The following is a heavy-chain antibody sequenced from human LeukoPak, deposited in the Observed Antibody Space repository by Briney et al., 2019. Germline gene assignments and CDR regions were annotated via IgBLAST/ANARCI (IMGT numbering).Heavy chain of an antibody. CDR1: GFTFSSYS. CDR2: ISSSSGTI. V-gene: IGHV3-48*01. CDR3: AKDEGHYYYYMDV. J-gene: IGHJ6*03. Sequence: PGGSLRLSCAASGFTFSSYSTYWVRQAPGKGLEWVSYISSSSGTIYYADSVKGRLTISRDNAKNSLYLQMNSLRAEDTAVYYCAKDEGHYYYYMDVWGKGTTVTVSS.